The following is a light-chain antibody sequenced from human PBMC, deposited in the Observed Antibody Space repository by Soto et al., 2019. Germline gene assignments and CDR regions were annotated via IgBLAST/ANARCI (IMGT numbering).Light chain of an antibody. Sequence: DIQMTQSPSSLSASVGDRVTITCRASQSISTYLNWYQQKLGKAPKLLNYAASSLQSGVPSRFSGSGSGTDFTLTISSLQPEDFATYYGQLSLSTPYIFGQGTKLEIK. CDR2: AAS. J-gene: IGKJ2*01. V-gene: IGKV1-39*01. CDR1: QSISTY. CDR3: QLSLSTPYI.